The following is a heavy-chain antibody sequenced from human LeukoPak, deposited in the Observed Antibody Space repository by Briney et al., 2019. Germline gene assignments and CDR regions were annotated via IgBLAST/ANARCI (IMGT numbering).Heavy chain of an antibody. CDR3: ARHLSSGSDYSGYYYYMDV. V-gene: IGHV4-39*01. J-gene: IGHJ6*03. CDR1: GASTSSSNYY. CDR2: IYYSGYT. Sequence: SETLSLTCTVSGASTSSSNYYWGWIRQPPGKGLDWIGSIYYSGYTYHNPSLKSRVTISVDTSKNQFSLKLSSVTAADTAVYYCARHLSSGSDYSGYYYYMDVWGKGTTVTVSS. D-gene: IGHD1-26*01.